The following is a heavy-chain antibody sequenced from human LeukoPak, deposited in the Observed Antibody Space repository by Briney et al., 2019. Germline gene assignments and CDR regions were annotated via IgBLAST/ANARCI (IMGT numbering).Heavy chain of an antibody. CDR3: ARAIFGVVRYYYYMDV. V-gene: IGHV4-30-4*08. Sequence: SETLSLTCTVSGGSISSGDYYWSWIRQPPGKGLEWIGYIYYSGSTYYNPSLKSRVTISVDTSKNQFSLKLSSVTAADTAVYYCARAIFGVVRYYYYMDVWGKGTPVTVSS. J-gene: IGHJ6*03. CDR2: IYYSGST. D-gene: IGHD3-3*01. CDR1: GGSISSGDYY.